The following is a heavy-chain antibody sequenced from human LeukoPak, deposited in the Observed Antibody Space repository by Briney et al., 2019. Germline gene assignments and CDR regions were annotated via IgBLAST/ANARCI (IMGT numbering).Heavy chain of an antibody. CDR3: ARGDCSSTICYSPMDV. CDR2: IYYSGST. V-gene: IGHV4-59*13. Sequence: SETLSLTCTVSGGSISSYYWSWIRQPPGKGLEGIGYIYYSGSTNYNPSLKSRVTISVDTSKNQFSLKLSSVTAADTAVYYCARGDCSSTICYSPMDVWGKGTTVTVSS. D-gene: IGHD2-2*01. J-gene: IGHJ6*03. CDR1: GGSISSYY.